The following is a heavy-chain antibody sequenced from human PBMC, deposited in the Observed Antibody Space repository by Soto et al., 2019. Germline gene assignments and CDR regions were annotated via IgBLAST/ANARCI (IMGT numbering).Heavy chain of an antibody. CDR3: TKELAVGDTQSFPH. V-gene: IGHV3-23*01. Sequence: EVQLLESGGGLVQQGGSLRLSCAASGFTFNTYAMSWVRQAPGKGLEWVSSVSRSGRSTYYADSVKGRVTISRDNSESTLYLQMNILRIEATSVYYWTKELAVGDTQSFPHWGQGVLVIVSS. J-gene: IGHJ1*01. D-gene: IGHD3-16*01. CDR1: GFTFNTYA. CDR2: VSRSGRST.